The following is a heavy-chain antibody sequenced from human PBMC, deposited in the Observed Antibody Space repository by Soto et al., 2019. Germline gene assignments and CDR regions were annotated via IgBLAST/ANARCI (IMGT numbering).Heavy chain of an antibody. CDR3: AKLRVWVTAPPGWFGP. CDR2: INVYNGNT. J-gene: IGHJ5*02. CDR1: GYTFTSNS. Sequence: ASVKVSCKASGYTFTSNSIGWVRQAPGQGLEWMGWINVYNGNTKYVQQLQGRVTLTTDTSTSTAYMDLRSLRSDDTAVYYCAKLRVWVTAPPGWFGPWGQGTLVTVSS. D-gene: IGHD2-21*02. V-gene: IGHV1-18*04.